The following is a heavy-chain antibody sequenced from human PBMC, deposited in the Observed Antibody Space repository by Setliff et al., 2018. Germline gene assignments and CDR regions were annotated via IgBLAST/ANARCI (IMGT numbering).Heavy chain of an antibody. D-gene: IGHD3-10*01. Sequence: SETLSLTCTVSGGSISSGDYYWSRIRQPPGKGLEWIGYIYYSGSTYYNPSLKSRVTISVDTSKNQFSLKLSSVTAADTAVYYCARGVWFGELLQAFDIWGQGTMVTVSS. J-gene: IGHJ3*02. CDR3: ARGVWFGELLQAFDI. V-gene: IGHV4-30-4*08. CDR1: GGSISSGDYY. CDR2: IYYSGST.